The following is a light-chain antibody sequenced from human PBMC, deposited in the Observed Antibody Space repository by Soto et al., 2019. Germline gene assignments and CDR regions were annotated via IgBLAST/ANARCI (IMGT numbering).Light chain of an antibody. Sequence: QSVLTQPPSASGTPGQRVTISCSGSRSNIGTKTVNWYQHLPGTAPKLLIYGSNLLPSGVPDRFSGSKSGTSASLAISGLQAEDDSDYYCAAWDDSLNGYLFGTGTKLTVL. V-gene: IGLV1-44*01. J-gene: IGLJ1*01. CDR1: RSNIGTKT. CDR2: GSN. CDR3: AAWDDSLNGYL.